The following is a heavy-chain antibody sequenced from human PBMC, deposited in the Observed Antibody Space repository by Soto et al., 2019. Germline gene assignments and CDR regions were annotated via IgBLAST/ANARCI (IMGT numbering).Heavy chain of an antibody. CDR1: GASMIDYY. V-gene: IGHV4-59*01. CDR3: VRPGHSFGGVV. J-gene: IGHJ4*02. CDR2: MFYSVRS. Sequence: PSETVSLTCTVSGASMIDYYGSWVRQTPGRGLEWIGYMFYSVRSNYNPSLKSRVAISVDTSKNEISLKLHSVTAADTAVYYCVRPGHSFGGVVWGQGSLVTVSS. D-gene: IGHD3-16*01.